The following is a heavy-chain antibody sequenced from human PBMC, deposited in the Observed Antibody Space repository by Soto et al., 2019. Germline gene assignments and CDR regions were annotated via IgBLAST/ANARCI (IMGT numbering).Heavy chain of an antibody. J-gene: IGHJ4*02. CDR1: GFTFSSYG. D-gene: IGHD3-10*01. CDR3: AKGIGELPLDY. Sequence: QVQLVESGGGVVQPGRSLRLSCAASGFTFSSYGMHWVRQAPGKGLEWVAVISYDGSTKYYADSVKGRFTISRDNSKNTLYLQMNSLRVEDTAVYYCAKGIGELPLDYWGQGTLVTVSS. V-gene: IGHV3-30*18. CDR2: ISYDGSTK.